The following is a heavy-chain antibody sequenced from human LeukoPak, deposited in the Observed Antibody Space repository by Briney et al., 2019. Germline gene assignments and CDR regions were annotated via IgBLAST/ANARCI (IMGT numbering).Heavy chain of an antibody. CDR1: GASIRSSF. V-gene: IGHV4-59*01. Sequence: SETLSLTCTVSGASIRSSFWNWIRQPPGRGLEWIGYLSMRGTTNYNPSLKSRVTISADTSENQFSLKVSSVTAADTAVYYCTRNRGYYVNDYWGQGILVSVSS. CDR2: LSMRGTT. D-gene: IGHD1-26*01. CDR3: TRNRGYYVNDY. J-gene: IGHJ4*02.